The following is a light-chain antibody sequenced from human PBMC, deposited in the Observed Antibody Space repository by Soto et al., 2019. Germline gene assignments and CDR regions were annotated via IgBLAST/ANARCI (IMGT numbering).Light chain of an antibody. CDR3: LKHNSYPPT. J-gene: IGKJ1*01. Sequence: DLQMTQSPSSLSASVGDRVTITCRASQGIRNDLGWYQQKPGKAPKRLIYAASSVQSGDPSRFCGSGCGKEFTLTISSLQPEDFATYYCLKHNSYPPTFGQWTKVEIK. CDR1: QGIRND. V-gene: IGKV1-17*01. CDR2: AAS.